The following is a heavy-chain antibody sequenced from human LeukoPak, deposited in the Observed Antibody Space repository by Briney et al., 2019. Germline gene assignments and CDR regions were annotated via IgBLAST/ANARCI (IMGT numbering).Heavy chain of an antibody. CDR1: GGSISSGGYS. D-gene: IGHD3-22*01. V-gene: IGHV4-30-2*01. CDR3: ARGQEYYYDSSGYDYFDY. CDR2: IYHSGST. Sequence: SETLSLTCAVSGGSISSGGYSWSWIRQPPGKGLEWIGYIYHSGSTYYNPSLKSRVTISVDRSKNQFSLKLSSVTVADTAVYYCARGQEYYYDSSGYDYFDYWGQGTLVTVSS. J-gene: IGHJ4*02.